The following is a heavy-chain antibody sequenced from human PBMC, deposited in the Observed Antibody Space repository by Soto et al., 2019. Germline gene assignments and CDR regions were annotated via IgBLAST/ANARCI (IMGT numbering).Heavy chain of an antibody. CDR1: GDSFNDYY. D-gene: IGHD1-26*01. CDR2: INPNGGVT. CDR3: ARESGGASATLDYYYFYMDV. J-gene: IGHJ6*03. V-gene: IGHV1-2*02. Sequence: ASVKVSCKTSGDSFNDYYIHWVRQAPGQGLEWMGWINPNGGVTKYAQKFQGRVTVTRDTSIRTVYMELSSLRSDDTAVYYCARESGGASATLDYYYFYMDVKGKLTTVTVSS.